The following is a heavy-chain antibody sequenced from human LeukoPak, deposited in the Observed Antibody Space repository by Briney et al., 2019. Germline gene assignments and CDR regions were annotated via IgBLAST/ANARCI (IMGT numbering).Heavy chain of an antibody. CDR2: INPNSGGT. D-gene: IGHD6-6*01. CDR3: ARGSSSSRGWFDP. CDR1: GYTFTGYY. V-gene: IGHV1-2*06. Sequence: ASVKVSCKASGYTFTGYYMHWVRQVPGQGLEWMGRINPNSGGTNYAQKFQGRVTMTRDTSISTAYMELSRLRSDDTAVYYCARGSSSSRGWFDPWGQGTLVTVSS. J-gene: IGHJ5*02.